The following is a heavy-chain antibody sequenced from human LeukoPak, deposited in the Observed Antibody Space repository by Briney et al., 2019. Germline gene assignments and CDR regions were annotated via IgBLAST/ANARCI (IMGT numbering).Heavy chain of an antibody. CDR1: GFTFSSYS. CDR2: ISSSSSYI. V-gene: IGHV3-21*01. CDR3: ARAGRAGYCSGGSCYSTGLIDY. D-gene: IGHD2-15*01. J-gene: IGHJ4*02. Sequence: GGSLRLSCAASGFTFSSYSMNWVRQAPGKGLEWASSISSSSSYIYYADSVKGRFTISRDNAKNSLYLQMNSLRAEDTAVYYCARAGRAGYCSGGSCYSTGLIDYWGQGTLVTVSS.